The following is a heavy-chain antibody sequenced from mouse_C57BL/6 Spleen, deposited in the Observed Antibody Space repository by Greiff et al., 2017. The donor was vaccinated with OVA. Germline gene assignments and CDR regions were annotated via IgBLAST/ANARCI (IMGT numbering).Heavy chain of an antibody. CDR1: GFTFSSYA. J-gene: IGHJ2*01. V-gene: IGHV5-4*03. D-gene: IGHD2-4*01. Sequence: EVMLVESGGGLVKPGGSLKLSCAASGFTFSSYAMSWVRQTPEKRLEWVATISDGGSYTYYPDNVKGRFTISRDNAKNNLYLQMSHLKSEDTAMYYCARGTMILRFDYWGQGTTLTVSS. CDR2: ISDGGSYT. CDR3: ARGTMILRFDY.